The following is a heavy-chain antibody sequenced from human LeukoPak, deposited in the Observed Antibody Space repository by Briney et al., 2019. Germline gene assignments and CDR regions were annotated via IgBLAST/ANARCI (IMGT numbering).Heavy chain of an antibody. CDR2: INPNSGGT. V-gene: IGHV1-2*06. J-gene: IGHJ5*02. D-gene: IGHD2-15*01. CDR1: GYTFTGHY. Sequence: ASVTVSCKASGYTFTGHYIHWLRQAPGQGLEWMGRINPNSGGTNYAQKFQGRVTMTRDTSINTAYMELSSLRSEDTAVYYCARDHPLGYCSGGSCYGINWFDPWGQGTLVTVSS. CDR3: ARDHPLGYCSGGSCYGINWFDP.